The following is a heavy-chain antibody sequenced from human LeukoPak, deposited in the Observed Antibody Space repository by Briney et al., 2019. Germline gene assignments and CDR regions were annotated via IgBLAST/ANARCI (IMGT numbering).Heavy chain of an antibody. CDR3: ARRSRLRFLEWSFDY. V-gene: IGHV4-39*01. Sequence: SETLSLTCTVSGGSISSSSYYWGWLRQPPGTGREWIGSIYYSGSTYYNPSLKSRVTISVDTSKNQFSLKLSSVTAADTAVYYCARRSRLRFLEWSFDYWGQGTLVTVSS. J-gene: IGHJ4*02. D-gene: IGHD3-3*01. CDR2: IYYSGST. CDR1: GGSISSSSYY.